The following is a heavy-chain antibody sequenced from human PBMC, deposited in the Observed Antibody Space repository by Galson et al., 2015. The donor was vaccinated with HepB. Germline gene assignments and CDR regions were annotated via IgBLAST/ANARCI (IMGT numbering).Heavy chain of an antibody. CDR1: GFTFTSFA. Sequence: SLRLSCAASGFTFTSFAMHWVRQPPGKGHQYVSSIRGDGVRTGYADSVKGRFTISRDNARNTLFLQLGNPRVEDTAVYYCTREPFSQAGAGVFDVWGQGTMVSVSS. CDR2: IRGDGVRT. V-gene: IGHV3-64*02. D-gene: IGHD6-13*01. CDR3: TREPFSQAGAGVFDV. J-gene: IGHJ3*01.